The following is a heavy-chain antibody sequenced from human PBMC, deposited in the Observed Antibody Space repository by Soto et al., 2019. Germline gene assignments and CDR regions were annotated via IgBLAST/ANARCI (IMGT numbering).Heavy chain of an antibody. V-gene: IGHV1-24*01. Sequence: AAVQVSHKVSGYTLSELAIHWVRQAPGKGLEWMGGFDAEGSDTIYAQKFHGRVTMSSNTSTETDSMLLESQTSEDSALDHGVTMGLCGPGCYSFDYWGQGTLVTVSS. CDR3: VTMGLCGPGCYSFDY. J-gene: IGHJ4*02. CDR1: GYTLSELA. D-gene: IGHD2-21*02. CDR2: FDAEGSDT.